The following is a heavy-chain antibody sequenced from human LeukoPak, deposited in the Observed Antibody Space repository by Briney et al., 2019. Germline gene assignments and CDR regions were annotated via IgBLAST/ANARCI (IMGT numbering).Heavy chain of an antibody. V-gene: IGHV3-21*01. CDR3: ARDVGLVEN. J-gene: IGHJ4*02. D-gene: IGHD1-26*01. CDR2: ISGGGGSI. CDR1: GFTFSSYW. Sequence: GGSLRLSCVASGFTFSSYWMHWVRQDPRKGLEWVSAISGGGGSIYYADSVKGRFTISRDNAKNSLYLQMNSLRAEDTAVYYCARDVGLVENWGQGTLVTVSS.